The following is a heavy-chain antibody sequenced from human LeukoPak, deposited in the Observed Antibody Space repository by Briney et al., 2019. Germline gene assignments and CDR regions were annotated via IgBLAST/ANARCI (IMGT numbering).Heavy chain of an antibody. Sequence: SETLSLTCTVSGGSISSGSYYWSWIRQPAGKGLEWIGRIYTSGSTNYNPSLKSRVTISVDTSKNQFSLKLSSVTAADTAVYYCARDKMRGSTDAFDIWRQGTMVTVSS. CDR3: ARDKMRGSTDAFDI. CDR1: GGSISSGSYY. V-gene: IGHV4-61*02. D-gene: IGHD1-26*01. J-gene: IGHJ3*02. CDR2: IYTSGST.